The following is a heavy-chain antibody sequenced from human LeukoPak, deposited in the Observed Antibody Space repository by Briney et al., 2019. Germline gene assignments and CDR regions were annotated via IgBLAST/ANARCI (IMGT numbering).Heavy chain of an antibody. CDR2: IYPGDSDT. J-gene: IGHJ4*02. CDR1: GYGFTSYW. V-gene: IGHV5-51*01. D-gene: IGHD5-12*01. CDR3: ARPRGYSGYDLSL. Sequence: GEALKISCKGSGYGFTSYWIGWVRPMPGKGLGWMGIIYPGDSDTRYSPSFQGQVTISADKSISTAYLQWSSLKASDTAMYYCARPRGYSGYDLSLWGQGTLVTVSS.